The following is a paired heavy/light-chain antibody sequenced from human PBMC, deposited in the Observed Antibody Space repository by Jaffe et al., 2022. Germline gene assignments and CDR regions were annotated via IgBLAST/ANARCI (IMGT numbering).Heavy chain of an antibody. CDR3: ARQYYSGSAWYHFDY. D-gene: IGHD6-19*01. CDR2: MYHSGST. V-gene: IGHV4-38-2*02. CDR1: GYSISSDYS. Sequence: QVQLQESGPGLVKPSETLSLTCTVSGYSISSDYSWGWVRQPPGKGLEWIGSMYHSGSTRYSASLKSRVTMSVDTPKNQFSLMLSYVTAADTAVYYCARQYYSGSAWYHFDYWGQGTLVTVSS. J-gene: IGHJ4*02.
Light chain of an antibody. CDR1: RSVSNN. CDR3: QQYDDWPLT. Sequence: EIVMTQSPATLSVSPGERVTLSCRASRSVSNNLAWCQQKPGQAPRLLIYRASTRATGIPARFSGSGSGTEFTLTISSLQSEDLAVYYCQQYDDWPLTFGGGTKVEIK. V-gene: IGKV3-15*01. J-gene: IGKJ4*01. CDR2: RAS.